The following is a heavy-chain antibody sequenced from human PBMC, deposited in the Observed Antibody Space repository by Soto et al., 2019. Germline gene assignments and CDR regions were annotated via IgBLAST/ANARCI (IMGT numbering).Heavy chain of an antibody. J-gene: IGHJ4*02. CDR2: ISAYNGNT. CDR1: GYTFTSYG. Sequence: GASVKVSCKASGYTFTSYGISWVRQAPGQGLEWMGRISAYNGNTNYAQKLQGRVTMTTDTSTSTAYMELRSLRSDDTAVYYCASANPQRGYGFLFDYWGQGTLVTVSS. V-gene: IGHV1-18*01. D-gene: IGHD1-1*01. CDR3: ASANPQRGYGFLFDY.